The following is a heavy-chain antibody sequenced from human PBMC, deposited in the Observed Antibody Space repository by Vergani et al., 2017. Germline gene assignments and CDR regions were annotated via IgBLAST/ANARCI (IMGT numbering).Heavy chain of an antibody. J-gene: IGHJ4*02. D-gene: IGHD5-12*01. V-gene: IGHV3-66*01. CDR1: GFTVSSNY. CDR2: IYSGGST. CDR3: ARDLGGIDSGYDIDY. Sequence: EVQLVESGGGLVQPGGSLRLSCAASGFTVSSNYMSWVRQAPGKGLEWVSVIYSGGSTYYADSVKGRFTISRDNSKNTLYLQMNSLRAEDTAVYYCARDLGGIDSGYDIDYWGQGTLVTVSS.